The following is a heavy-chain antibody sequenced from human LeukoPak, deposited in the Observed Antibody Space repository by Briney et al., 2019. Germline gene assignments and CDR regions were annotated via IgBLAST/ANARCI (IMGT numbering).Heavy chain of an antibody. V-gene: IGHV4-39*07. CDR3: ARYPRSGWYHAFDI. D-gene: IGHD6-19*01. CDR1: GGSIGSGTYY. J-gene: IGHJ3*02. CDR2: IFYSGST. Sequence: SETLSLTCTVSGGSIGSGTYYWGWIRQSPGKGLEWIGSIFYSGSTNYNPSLKSRVTISVDTSKNQFSLKLSSVTAADTAVYYCARYPRSGWYHAFDIWGQGTMVTVSS.